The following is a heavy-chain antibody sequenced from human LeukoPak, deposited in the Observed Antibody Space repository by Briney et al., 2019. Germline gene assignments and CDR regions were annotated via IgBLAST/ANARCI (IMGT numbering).Heavy chain of an antibody. CDR2: ISYDGSNK. V-gene: IGHV3-30*18. Sequence: GGSLRLSCAASGFTFSSYGMHWVRQAPGKGLEWVAVISYDGSNKYYADSVKGRFTISRDNSKNTLYLQMNSLRAEDTAVYYCAETPHGTTGTTGFDYWGKGTAVTVSS. J-gene: IGHJ4*02. D-gene: IGHD1-1*01. CDR1: GFTFSSYG. CDR3: AETPHGTTGTTGFDY.